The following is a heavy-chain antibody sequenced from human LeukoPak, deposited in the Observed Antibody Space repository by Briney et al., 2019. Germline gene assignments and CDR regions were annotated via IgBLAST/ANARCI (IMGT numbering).Heavy chain of an antibody. CDR2: IIPIFGTA. V-gene: IGHV1-69*01. J-gene: IGHJ6*02. CDR1: GGTFSSYA. Sequence: GASVKVSCKASGGTFSSYAISWVRQAPGQGLEWMGGIIPIFGTANYAQKFRGRVTITADESTSTAYMELSSLRSEDTAVYYCARPAQSYYDSSGSYGGPYYYYGMDVWGQGTTVTVSS. CDR3: ARPAQSYYDSSGSYGGPYYYYGMDV. D-gene: IGHD3-22*01.